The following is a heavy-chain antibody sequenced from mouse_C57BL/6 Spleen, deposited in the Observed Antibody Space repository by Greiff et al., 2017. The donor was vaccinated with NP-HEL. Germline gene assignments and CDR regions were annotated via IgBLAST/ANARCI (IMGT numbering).Heavy chain of an antibody. J-gene: IGHJ3*01. D-gene: IGHD1-1*01. CDR1: GYSITSGYD. CDR3: ARGYYGSSPWFAY. Sequence: EVKVVESGPGMVKPSQSLSLTCTVTGYSITSGYDWHWIRHFPGNKLEWMGYISYSGSTNYNPSLKSRISITHDTSKNHFFLKLNSVTTEDTATYYCARGYYGSSPWFAYWGQGTLVTVSA. CDR2: ISYSGST. V-gene: IGHV3-1*01.